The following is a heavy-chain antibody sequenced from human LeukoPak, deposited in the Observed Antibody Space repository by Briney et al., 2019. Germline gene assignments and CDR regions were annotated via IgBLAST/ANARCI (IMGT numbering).Heavy chain of an antibody. CDR1: GFTFSSYE. D-gene: IGHD2-8*02. CDR3: ARDAGGGTQRDGWFDP. J-gene: IGHJ5*02. CDR2: INSDGIWI. Sequence: GGSLRLSCAASGFTFSSYEMNWIRQAPGKGLEWVASINSDGIWIYYADSLRGRFTISRDNAKNSLYLQVNSLRADDTAVYYCARDAGGGTQRDGWFDPWGQGILVTVSS. V-gene: IGHV3-21*01.